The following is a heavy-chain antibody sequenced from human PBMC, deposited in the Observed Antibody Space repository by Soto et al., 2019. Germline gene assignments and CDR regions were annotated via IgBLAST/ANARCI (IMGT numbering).Heavy chain of an antibody. Sequence: PSETLSLTCTVSGGSISSYYWSWIRQPAGKGLEWIGYIYYSGSTNYNPSLKSRVTISVDTSKNQFSLKLSSVTAADTAVYYCARVIGEEGYGTLGLLEYYFEYWGNGTLVT. CDR1: GGSISSYY. CDR2: IYYSGST. V-gene: IGHV4-59*01. CDR3: ARVIGEEGYGTLGLLEYYFEY. J-gene: IGHJ4*01. D-gene: IGHD3-22*01.